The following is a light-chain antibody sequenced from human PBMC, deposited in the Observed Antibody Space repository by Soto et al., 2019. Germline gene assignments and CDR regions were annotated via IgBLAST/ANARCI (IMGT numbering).Light chain of an antibody. Sequence: EIVMTQSPATLSVSPGERATLSCRASQSVSSNLAWYQQKPGQAPRLLIYGASTRATGIPARFSGSGSGTEFTLTISSLQSEDFAVYDCQQYNNWPLFFGPGTKVDIK. CDR2: GAS. V-gene: IGKV3-15*01. J-gene: IGKJ3*01. CDR1: QSVSSN. CDR3: QQYNNWPLF.